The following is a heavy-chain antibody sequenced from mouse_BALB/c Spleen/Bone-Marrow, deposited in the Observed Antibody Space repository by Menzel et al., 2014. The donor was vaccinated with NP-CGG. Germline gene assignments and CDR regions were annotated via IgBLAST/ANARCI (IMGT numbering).Heavy chain of an antibody. V-gene: IGHV14-3*02. CDR3: ARYYYGSSLFAY. CDR2: IDPANGNT. D-gene: IGHD1-1*01. J-gene: IGHJ3*01. Sequence: EVKLVESGAELVKPGASVKLSCTASGFNIKDTYMYWVKQRPEQGLEWIGRIDPANGNTKYDPKFQDKANITADTSSNTAYLQLSSLTSEDTAVYYCARYYYGSSLFAYWGQGTLVTVSA. CDR1: GFNIKDTY.